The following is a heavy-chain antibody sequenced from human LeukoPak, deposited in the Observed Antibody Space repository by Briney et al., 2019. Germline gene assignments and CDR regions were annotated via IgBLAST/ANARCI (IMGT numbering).Heavy chain of an antibody. CDR3: ARAAAGSGNYYYYMDV. CDR1: GFTFSSYA. CDR2: ISGSGGST. Sequence: PAGGSLRLSCAASGFTFSSYAMSWVRQAPGKGLEWVLGISGSGGSTYYADSAKGRFTISRDNSKNTLYLQMNSLRAEDTAVYYCARAAAGSGNYYYYMDVWGKGTTVTVSS. J-gene: IGHJ6*03. V-gene: IGHV3-23*01. D-gene: IGHD6-13*01.